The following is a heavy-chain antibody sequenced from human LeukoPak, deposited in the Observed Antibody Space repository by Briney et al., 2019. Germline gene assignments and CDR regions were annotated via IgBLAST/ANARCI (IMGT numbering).Heavy chain of an antibody. J-gene: IGHJ6*02. V-gene: IGHV3-53*01. CDR2: LYSGGSA. CDR1: GFIASSNY. CDR3: ARDSETETGWYYYGMDV. Sequence: PGGSLRLSCAASGFIASSNYMNWVRQAPGKGLEWIAVLYSGGSAYYADSVKGRFTISRDNSKNTLYLQIYSLRAEDTAIYYCARDSETETGWYYYGMDVWGQGTTVTVSS. D-gene: IGHD1-1*01.